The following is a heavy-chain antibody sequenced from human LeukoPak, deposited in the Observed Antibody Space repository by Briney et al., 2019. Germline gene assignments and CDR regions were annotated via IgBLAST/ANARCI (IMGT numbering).Heavy chain of an antibody. CDR1: GGSISSYY. J-gene: IGHJ5*02. D-gene: IGHD6-13*01. V-gene: IGHV4-4*07. CDR2: IYTSGST. CDR3: ARDGIAAAGNWFDP. Sequence: SETLSLTCTVSGGSISSYYWSWIRQPAGKGLEWIGRIYTSGSTNYNPSLKSRVTMSVDTSKNQFSLKLGSVTAADTAVYYCARDGIAAAGNWFDPWGQGTLVTVSS.